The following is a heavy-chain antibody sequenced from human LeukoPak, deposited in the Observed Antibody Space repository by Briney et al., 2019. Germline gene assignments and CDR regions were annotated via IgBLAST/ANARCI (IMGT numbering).Heavy chain of an antibody. D-gene: IGHD3-10*01. CDR3: AKDGSGVPMDV. J-gene: IGHJ6*02. Sequence: GGSLRLSCAASGFTFDNCAMHWVRQAPGKGLEWVSLISGDGGSTYYADSVKGRFTSSRDNSKNSLYLKMNSLRTEDTALYYCAKDGSGVPMDVWGQGTTVTVSS. V-gene: IGHV3-43*02. CDR2: ISGDGGST. CDR1: GFTFDNCA.